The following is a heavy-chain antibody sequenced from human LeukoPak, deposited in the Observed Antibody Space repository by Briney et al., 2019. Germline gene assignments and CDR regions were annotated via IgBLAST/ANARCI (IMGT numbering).Heavy chain of an antibody. D-gene: IGHD3-22*01. J-gene: IGHJ4*02. V-gene: IGHV3-30*18. CDR3: AKDVLHYDSSGYYYIFDY. CDR2: ISYDGSNK. CDR1: GFTFSSYG. Sequence: GRSLRLSCAASGFTFSSYGMHWVRQAPGKGLEWVAVISYDGSNKYYADSVKGRFTISRDNSKNTLYLQMNSLRAEDTAVYYCAKDVLHYDSSGYYYIFDYWGEGTLVTVSS.